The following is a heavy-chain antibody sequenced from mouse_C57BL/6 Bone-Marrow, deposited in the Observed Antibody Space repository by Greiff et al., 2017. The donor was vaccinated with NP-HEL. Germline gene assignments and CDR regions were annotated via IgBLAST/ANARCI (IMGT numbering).Heavy chain of an antibody. CDR1: GYTFTSYT. V-gene: IGHV1-4*01. CDR2: INPSSGYT. J-gene: IGHJ3*01. D-gene: IGHD2-4*01. CDR3: AREGLRHGTWFAY. Sequence: QVQLQQSGAELARPGASVKMSCKASGYTFTSYTMHWVKQRPGQGLEWIGYINPSSGYTKYNQKFKDKATLTADKSSSTAYMQLSSLTSEDSAVYYCAREGLRHGTWFAYWGQGTLVTVSA.